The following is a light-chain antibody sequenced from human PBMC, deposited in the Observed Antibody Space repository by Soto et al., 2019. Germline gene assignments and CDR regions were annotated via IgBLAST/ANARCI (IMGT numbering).Light chain of an antibody. CDR1: QTISSW. CDR2: KAS. CDR3: QHYNSYSEA. V-gene: IGKV1-5*03. Sequence: DIQMTQSPSTLSGSVGDGVTITCRASQTISSWLAWYQQKPGKAPKLLIYKASTLKSGVPSRFSGSGSGTEFTLTISSLQPDDFATYYYQHYNSYSEAFGQGTKVDIK. J-gene: IGKJ1*01.